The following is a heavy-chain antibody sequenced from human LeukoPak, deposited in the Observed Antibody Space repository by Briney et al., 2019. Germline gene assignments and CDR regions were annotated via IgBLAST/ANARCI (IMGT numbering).Heavy chain of an antibody. D-gene: IGHD6-13*01. Sequence: GGSLRLSCAASGFTFSTYEMTWVRQAPGKGLEWVATIKQYGSEKYYVDSVKGRFTISRDNAKKSLFLQMDSLRGEDTAVYYCARAAEISALDNWGQGTLVTVSS. CDR2: IKQYGSEK. J-gene: IGHJ4*02. CDR1: GFTFSTYE. CDR3: ARAAEISALDN. V-gene: IGHV3-7*05.